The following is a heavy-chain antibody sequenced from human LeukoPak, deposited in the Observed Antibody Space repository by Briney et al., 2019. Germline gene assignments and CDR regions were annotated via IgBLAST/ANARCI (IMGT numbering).Heavy chain of an antibody. Sequence: PSETLSLACTVSGGSISSYYWSWIRQPPGKGLEWIGYIYYSGSTNYNPSLKSRVTISVDTSKNQFSLKLSSVTAADTAMYYCARVSGYDWESFYDYWGQGSLVTVSS. CDR3: ARVSGYDWESFYDY. CDR1: GGSISSYY. CDR2: IYYSGST. V-gene: IGHV4-59*01. J-gene: IGHJ4*02. D-gene: IGHD5-12*01.